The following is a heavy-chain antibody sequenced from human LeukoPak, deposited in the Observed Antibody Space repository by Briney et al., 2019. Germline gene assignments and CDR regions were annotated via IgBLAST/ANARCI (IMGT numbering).Heavy chain of an antibody. D-gene: IGHD2-21*02. CDR2: MSHDGVKI. Sequence: GGSLRLSCAASGFTFRTYAMHWVRQAPGKGLEWVAFMSHDGVKIFHADSVKGRFTISRDNSKSILYLQMNSLRAEDTAVYYCARDSDDRVVVTVPHWGQGTLVTVSS. V-gene: IGHV3-30*03. CDR1: GFTFRTYA. J-gene: IGHJ4*02. CDR3: ARDSDDRVVVTVPH.